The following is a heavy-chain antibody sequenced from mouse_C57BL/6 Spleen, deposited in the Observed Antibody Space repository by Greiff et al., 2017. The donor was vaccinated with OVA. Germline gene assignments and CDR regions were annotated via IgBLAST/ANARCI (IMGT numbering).Heavy chain of an antibody. J-gene: IGHJ2*01. CDR2: IYPGDGDT. Sequence: VNVVESGPELVKPGASVKISCKASGYAFSSSWMNWVKQRPGKGLEWIGRIYPGDGDTNYNGKFKGKATLTADKSPSTAYMQLSSLTSEDSAVYFCAREEVYYGSSYFDYWGQGTTLTVSS. CDR1: GYAFSSSW. V-gene: IGHV1-82*01. D-gene: IGHD1-1*01. CDR3: AREEVYYGSSYFDY.